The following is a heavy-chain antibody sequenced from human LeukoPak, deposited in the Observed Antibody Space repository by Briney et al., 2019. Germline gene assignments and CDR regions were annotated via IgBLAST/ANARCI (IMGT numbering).Heavy chain of an antibody. V-gene: IGHV3-15*01. Sequence: GGSLRLSCAASGFTFSNAWMSWVRQAPGKGLEWVGRIKSKTDGGTTDYAAPVKGRFTISRDDSKNTLYLQMNSLKTEDTAVYYCTTPMVRGVKDWCDPWGQGTLVTVSS. CDR3: TTPMVRGVKDWCDP. CDR1: GFTFSNAW. CDR2: IKSKTDGGTT. J-gene: IGHJ5*02. D-gene: IGHD3-10*01.